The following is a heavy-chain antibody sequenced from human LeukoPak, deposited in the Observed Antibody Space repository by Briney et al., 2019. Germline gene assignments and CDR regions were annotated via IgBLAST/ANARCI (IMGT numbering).Heavy chain of an antibody. J-gene: IGHJ4*02. CDR2: ISWNSGSI. CDR1: GFTFDDYA. V-gene: IGHV3-9*01. Sequence: PGRSLRLSCAASGFTFDDYAIHWVRQAPGKGLEWVSDISWNSGSIGYADSVRGRFTISRDNAKNSLYLQMNSLRAEDTALYYCAKDRDLDSSGCLDYWGQGTLVTVSS. D-gene: IGHD6-19*01. CDR3: AKDRDLDSSGCLDY.